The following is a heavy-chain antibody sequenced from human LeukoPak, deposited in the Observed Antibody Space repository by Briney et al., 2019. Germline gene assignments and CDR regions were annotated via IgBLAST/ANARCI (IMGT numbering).Heavy chain of an antibody. D-gene: IGHD3-16*01. V-gene: IGHV3-66*01. Sequence: PGGSLRLSCAASGFPFNTYEMNWFRQAPGKGLEWVSVIYSGGRTYYADSVKGRITISRDNSKNTLYLQMNSLRAEDTAVYYCARGKGYGPLIFDYWGQGTLVTVSP. CDR3: ARGKGYGPLIFDY. CDR2: IYSGGRT. J-gene: IGHJ4*02. CDR1: GFPFNTYE.